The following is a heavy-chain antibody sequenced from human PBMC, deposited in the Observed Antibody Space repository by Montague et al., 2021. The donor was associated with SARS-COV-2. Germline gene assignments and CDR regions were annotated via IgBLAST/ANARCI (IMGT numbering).Heavy chain of an antibody. D-gene: IGHD1-26*01. CDR1: GDSMSGSNSC. CDR2: ISYTGST. J-gene: IGHJ5*02. CDR3: ARLYIQKTLVGASRRRWFDP. V-gene: IGHV4-39*01. Sequence: SETLSLTCSVSGDSMSGSNSCWGWIRQPPGKGLESIGSISYTGSTSYNASLKSRVTMSVDTSKNEFSLRLSSVTASDTAVYYCARLYIQKTLVGASRRRWFDPWGQGTLVTVSS.